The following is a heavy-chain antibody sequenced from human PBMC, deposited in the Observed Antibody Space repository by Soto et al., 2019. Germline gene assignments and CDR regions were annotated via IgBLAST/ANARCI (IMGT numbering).Heavy chain of an antibody. CDR3: AKNSDYSGFDY. Sequence: QVQLVESGGGEVQPGRSLRLSCAASGFTFSRYDMHWVRQAPGKGLEWVAVISYDGSNKYADSVKGRFTISRDNSKNTLYLQMNSLRAEDTAVYYCAKNSDYSGFDYWGQGTLVTVSS. V-gene: IGHV3-30*18. CDR1: GFTFSRYD. D-gene: IGHD1-26*01. J-gene: IGHJ4*02. CDR2: ISYDGSNK.